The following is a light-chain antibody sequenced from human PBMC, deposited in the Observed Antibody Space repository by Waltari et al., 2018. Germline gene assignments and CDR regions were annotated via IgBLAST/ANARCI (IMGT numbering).Light chain of an antibody. J-gene: IGLJ2*01. CDR1: NSDVGTYNL. V-gene: IGLV2-23*02. CDR3: CSYTTTSAFVV. Sequence: QSALTQPASVSGSPGQPITISCTGTNSDVGTYNLVSWYQHHPGKASKLIIYAVDKRPSGVSDRFSASKSGNTASLTISGLQADDEADYYCCSYTTTSAFVVFGGGTKLTVL. CDR2: AVD.